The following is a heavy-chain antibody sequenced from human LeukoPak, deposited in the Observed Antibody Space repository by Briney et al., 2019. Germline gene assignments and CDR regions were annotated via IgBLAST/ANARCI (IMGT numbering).Heavy chain of an antibody. CDR1: GYTFTGYY. D-gene: IGHD3-16*01. V-gene: IGHV1-2*02. Sequence: WASVKVSCKASGYTFTGYYMHWMRQAPGQGLEWMGWINPNSGGTNYAQKFQGRVTMTRDMSISTAYMELSRLRSDDTAVYYCARVRYRLAETYIDYWGQGTLVTVSS. J-gene: IGHJ4*02. CDR2: INPNSGGT. CDR3: ARVRYRLAETYIDY.